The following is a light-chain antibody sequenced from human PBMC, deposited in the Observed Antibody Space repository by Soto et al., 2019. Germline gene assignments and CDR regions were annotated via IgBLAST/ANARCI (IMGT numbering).Light chain of an antibody. CDR3: QTWTTGILL. CDR2: VNTDGSH. CDR1: SGYSNYA. J-gene: IGLJ3*02. V-gene: IGLV4-69*01. Sequence: QLVLTQSPSASASLGASIKVTCNVSSGYSNYAIAWHQQQPEKGPRYLMRVNTDGSHTRGDGIPDRFSGSSSGTERYLSISSLQSEDEADYYCQTWTTGILLFGGGTKLTVL.